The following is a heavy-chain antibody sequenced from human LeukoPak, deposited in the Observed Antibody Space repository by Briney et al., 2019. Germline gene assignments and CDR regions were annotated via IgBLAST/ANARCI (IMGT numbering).Heavy chain of an antibody. J-gene: IGHJ4*02. CDR2: IYYTGTT. V-gene: IGHV4-59*01. CDR1: GDSTNTYF. D-gene: IGHD1-1*01. Sequence: SETLSLTCTLSGDSTNTYFWSWIRQSPGKGLEWIGYIYYTGTTNYNPSLKSRVTISVDTSKNQFSLKVNSVTAADTGVYYCARSRLGTMDVYFDYWGQGTLVTVSS. CDR3: ARSRLGTMDVYFDY.